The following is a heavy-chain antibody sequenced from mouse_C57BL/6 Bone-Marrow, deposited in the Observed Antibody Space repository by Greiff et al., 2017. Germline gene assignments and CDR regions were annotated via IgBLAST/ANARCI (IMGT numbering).Heavy chain of an antibody. CDR1: GFTFSSYG. CDR2: ISSGGSYT. J-gene: IGHJ3*01. D-gene: IGHD1-1*02. V-gene: IGHV5-6*01. CDR3: ARGGGYWFAY. Sequence: DVQLQESGGDLVKPGGSLKLSCAASGFTFSSYGMSWVRQTPDKRLEWVATISSGGSYTYYPDSVKGRFTISRDNAKNTLYLQMSSLKSEDTAMYYCARGGGYWFAYWGQGTLVTVSA.